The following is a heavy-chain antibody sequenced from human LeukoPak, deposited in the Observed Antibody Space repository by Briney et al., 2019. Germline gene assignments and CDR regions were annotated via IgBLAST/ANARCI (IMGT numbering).Heavy chain of an antibody. CDR1: GGTLNKYG. Sequence: ASVKVSCKTSGGTLNKYGFSWVRQAPGQGLEWMGRIIPIFPKADYAHKFQVRVTITADKVTNTVYMELSSLTTDDTAVYYCAKEEIEIYGVVPIGTGFDSWGQGTLVTVSS. CDR3: AKEEIEIYGVVPIGTGFDS. V-gene: IGHV1-69*04. D-gene: IGHD3-3*01. CDR2: IIPIFPKA. J-gene: IGHJ4*02.